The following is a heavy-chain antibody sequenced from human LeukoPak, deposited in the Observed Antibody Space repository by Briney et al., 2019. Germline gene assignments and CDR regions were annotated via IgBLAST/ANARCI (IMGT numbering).Heavy chain of an antibody. J-gene: IGHJ4*02. CDR1: GGSISSLY. Sequence: SETLSLTCTVSGGSISSLYWSWIRQPPGTGLEWIGHIYYSGSTNYNPSLKSRVTTSVDTSKNQSSLKLSSVTAADTAVYYCARGYRGYNYGYAWFDYWGQGTLVTVSS. V-gene: IGHV4-59*12. D-gene: IGHD5-18*01. CDR2: IYYSGST. CDR3: ARGYRGYNYGYAWFDY.